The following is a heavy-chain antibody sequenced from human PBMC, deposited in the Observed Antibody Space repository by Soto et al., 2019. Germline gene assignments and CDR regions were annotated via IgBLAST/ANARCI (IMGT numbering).Heavy chain of an antibody. D-gene: IGHD2-21*01. CDR3: SGRSVIDTGDALDI. Sequence: EVQLVESGGGLVKPGGSLRLSCAASGFTFSRHSMNWVRQAPGKGLEWVSCISGTGTFIYYSDSVKGRFTISRDDAKGSVDLQMNSPAAEDPAVYYCSGRSVIDTGDALDIWGPGTMVTVS. CDR1: GFTFSRHS. J-gene: IGHJ3*02. CDR2: ISGTGTFI. V-gene: IGHV3-21*06.